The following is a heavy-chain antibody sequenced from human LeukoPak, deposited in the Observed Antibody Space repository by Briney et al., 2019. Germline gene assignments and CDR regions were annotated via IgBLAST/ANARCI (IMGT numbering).Heavy chain of an antibody. D-gene: IGHD3-10*01. CDR3: AREIFGSGSHPDF. CDR2: IWHDGSHK. V-gene: IGHV3-33*01. J-gene: IGHJ4*02. CDR1: GLSFDTYA. Sequence: AGRSLRLSCAASGLSFDTYAMHWVRQAPGQGLEWVALIWHDGSHKFYSNSVRGQFTISGDNSKNTVYLQMNNLRPDDTAVYYCAREIFGSGSHPDFWGQGTLVTVSS.